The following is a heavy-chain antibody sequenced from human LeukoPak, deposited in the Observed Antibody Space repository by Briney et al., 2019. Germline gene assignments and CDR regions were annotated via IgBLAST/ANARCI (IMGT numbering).Heavy chain of an antibody. D-gene: IGHD1-20*01. CDR1: GYSISSGYY. J-gene: IGHJ4*02. CDR2: IYHSGST. V-gene: IGHV4-38-2*02. CDR3: ARITGTTNVDY. Sequence: SETLSLTCTVSGYSISSGYYWGWIRQPPRKGLEWIGSIYHSGSTYYNPSLKSRVPISVDTSKNQFSLKLSSVTAADTAVYYCARITGTTNVDYWGQGTLVTVSS.